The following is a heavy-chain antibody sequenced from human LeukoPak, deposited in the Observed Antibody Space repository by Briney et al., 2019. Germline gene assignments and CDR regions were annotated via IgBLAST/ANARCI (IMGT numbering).Heavy chain of an antibody. Sequence: GGSLRLSCAASGFTFSSYGIHWVRQAPGKGLEWVAFIRYDGSNKYYADSVKGRFTISRDNSKNTLYLQMNSLRAEDTAVYYCAKDQTQYSSSWIDYWGQGTLVTVSS. CDR2: IRYDGSNK. J-gene: IGHJ4*02. V-gene: IGHV3-30*02. CDR3: AKDQTQYSSSWIDY. D-gene: IGHD6-13*01. CDR1: GFTFSSYG.